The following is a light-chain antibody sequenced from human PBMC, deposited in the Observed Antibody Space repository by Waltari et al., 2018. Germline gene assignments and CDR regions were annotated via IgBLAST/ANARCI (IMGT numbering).Light chain of an antibody. J-gene: IGKJ3*01. CDR2: DAS. V-gene: IGKV1-33*01. Sequence: IQMTQSPTSLSASVGDRVTIPCQASHDISHCLNLYQQKPGRAPKLLIYDASILEPGVPSRLSGSGSGTHFSFTISGLQTDDIGTYFCQQCDDVPFTFGPGTKVEMK. CDR1: HDISHC. CDR3: QQCDDVPFT.